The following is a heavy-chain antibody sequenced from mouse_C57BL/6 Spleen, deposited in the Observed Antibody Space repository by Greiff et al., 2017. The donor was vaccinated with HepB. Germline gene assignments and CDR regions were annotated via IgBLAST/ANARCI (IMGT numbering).Heavy chain of an antibody. V-gene: IGHV3-1*01. D-gene: IGHD1-1*01. CDR1: GYSITSGYD. CDR2: ISYSGST. J-gene: IGHJ3*01. CDR3: ARADYYGRSDPAWFAY. Sequence: VQLQQSGPGMVKPSQSLSLTCTVTGYSITSGYDWHWIRHFPGNKLEWMGYISYSGSTNYNPSLKSRISITHDTSKNHFFLKLNSVTTEDTATYYCARADYYGRSDPAWFAYWGQGTLVTVSA.